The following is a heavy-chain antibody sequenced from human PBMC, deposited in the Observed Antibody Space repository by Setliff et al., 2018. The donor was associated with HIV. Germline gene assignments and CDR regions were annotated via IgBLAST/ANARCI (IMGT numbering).Heavy chain of an antibody. CDR3: ARQGAVNGHSLDY. CDR1: GSSTSSSTYY. CDR2: IYYRGST. D-gene: IGHD6-19*01. Sequence: TLSLACTVSGSSTSSSTYYWGWIRQPPGKGLEGIGYIYYRGSTYYNPSLKRRVTISVDTSKNHFSLRLSSVNAADTAVYYWARQGAVNGHSLDYWGKGALVTVSS. J-gene: IGHJ4*02. V-gene: IGHV4-39*01.